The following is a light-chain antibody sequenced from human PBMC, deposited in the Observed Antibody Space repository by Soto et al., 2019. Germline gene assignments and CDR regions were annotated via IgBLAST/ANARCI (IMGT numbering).Light chain of an antibody. J-gene: IGLJ3*02. CDR2: VNSDGSH. V-gene: IGLV4-69*01. CDR3: QTWGTYTQRM. CDR1: SGHSSYV. Sequence: QLVLTQSPSASASLGASVKLTCTLSSGHSSYVIAWHQQQPEKGPRFLMKVNSDGSHNKGDGIPDRFSGSSSGAERYLTISSLQSEDEADYYCQTWGTYTQRMFGEGTKVTVL.